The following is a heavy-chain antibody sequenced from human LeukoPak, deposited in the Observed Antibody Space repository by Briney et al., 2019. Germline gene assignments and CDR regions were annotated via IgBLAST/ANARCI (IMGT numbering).Heavy chain of an antibody. CDR2: INGDASKI. J-gene: IGHJ4*02. V-gene: IGHV3-7*01. CDR3: ARDGSSSDY. CDR1: GFTFSDYW. D-gene: IGHD2-15*01. Sequence: GGSLRLSCAASGFTFSDYWMSWVRQAPGKGPAWVGNINGDASKIYYVDSVKGRFTISRDNAKKSLYLQMNSLKAPDTAVYYCARDGSSSDYWGQGVLVTVSS.